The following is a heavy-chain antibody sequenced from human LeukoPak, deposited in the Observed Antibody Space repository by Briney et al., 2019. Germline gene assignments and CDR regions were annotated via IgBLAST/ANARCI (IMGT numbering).Heavy chain of an antibody. CDR2: ISSSSSTI. V-gene: IGHV3-48*01. Sequence: GGSPRLSXAASGFTFSSYSMNWVRQAPGKGLEWVSYISSSSSTIYYADSVKGRFTISRDNAKNSLYLQMNSLRAEDTAVYYCARPRSSGYYWYFDYWGQGTLVTVSS. CDR3: ARPRSSGYYWYFDY. J-gene: IGHJ4*02. CDR1: GFTFSSYS. D-gene: IGHD3-22*01.